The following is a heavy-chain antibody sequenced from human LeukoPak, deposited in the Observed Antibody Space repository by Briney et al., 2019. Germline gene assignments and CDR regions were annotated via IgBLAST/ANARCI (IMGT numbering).Heavy chain of an antibody. CDR1: GYTFTSYG. J-gene: IGHJ5*02. Sequence: GASVKVSCKSSGYTFTSYGISWGRQAPGQGLEWMGWISAYNSNTNLAQKLQGRITMTTDTSTSTAYLELKSRRSDDTAVYYCERDGDIVLMVYAKGEYWFDPWGQGTLVTVSS. CDR3: ERDGDIVLMVYAKGEYWFDP. D-gene: IGHD2-8*01. CDR2: ISAYNSNT. V-gene: IGHV1-18*01.